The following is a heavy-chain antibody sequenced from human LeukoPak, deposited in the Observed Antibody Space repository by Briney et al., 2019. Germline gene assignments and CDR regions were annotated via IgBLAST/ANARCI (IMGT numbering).Heavy chain of an antibody. CDR3: ANDDGQTIMVRGVIRPFDY. J-gene: IGHJ4*02. CDR2: ISGSGGST. CDR1: GFTFSSYA. V-gene: IGHV3-23*01. Sequence: GGSLRLSCAASGFTFSSYAMSWVRQAPGKGLEWVSAISGSGGSTYYADSVKGRFTISRDNSKNTLYLQMNSLRAEDTAVYYCANDDGQTIMVRGVIRPFDYWGQGTLATVSS. D-gene: IGHD3-10*01.